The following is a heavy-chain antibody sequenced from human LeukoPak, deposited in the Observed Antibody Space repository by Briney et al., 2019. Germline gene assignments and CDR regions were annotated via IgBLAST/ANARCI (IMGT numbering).Heavy chain of an antibody. Sequence: GGSLRLSCAASGFTVSTNYMSWVRQAPGKGLEWVSSISSGSSYIYYADSMKGRFTVSRDNAKNSLYLQINSLKAEDTAVYFCASHYDIDYWGQGTLVTVSS. CDR1: GFTVSTNY. D-gene: IGHD3-9*01. CDR3: ASHYDIDY. V-gene: IGHV3-21*06. J-gene: IGHJ4*02. CDR2: ISSGSSYI.